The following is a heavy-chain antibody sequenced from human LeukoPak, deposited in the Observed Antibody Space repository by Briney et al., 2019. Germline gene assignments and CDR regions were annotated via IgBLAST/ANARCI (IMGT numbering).Heavy chain of an antibody. CDR2: ISGGSGYI. J-gene: IGHJ4*02. CDR3: AGAIAVAEGY. CDR1: GFTFSSYS. Sequence: GGSLRLSCAASGFTFSSYSMNWVRQAPGKGLEWVSYISGGSGYIYYADSVKGRFTISRDNAKNSLYLQMNSLRAEDTAVYYRAGAIAVAEGYWGQGTLVTVSS. V-gene: IGHV3-21*01. D-gene: IGHD6-19*01.